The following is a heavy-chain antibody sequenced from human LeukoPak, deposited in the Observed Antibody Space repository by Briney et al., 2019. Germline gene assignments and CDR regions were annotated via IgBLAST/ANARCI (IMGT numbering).Heavy chain of an antibody. D-gene: IGHD1-26*01. V-gene: IGHV3-15*01. CDR1: GFTFTNAW. CDR3: AKDNYRELGVDY. J-gene: IGHJ4*02. Sequence: GGSLRLSCAASGFTFTNAWMAWVRQTPGKGLEWIGRIKSKTEGGTADHAAPVKGRFTISRDDSTNTLYLQMNSLRAEDTAVYYCAKDNYRELGVDYWGQGTLVTVSS. CDR2: IKSKTEGGTA.